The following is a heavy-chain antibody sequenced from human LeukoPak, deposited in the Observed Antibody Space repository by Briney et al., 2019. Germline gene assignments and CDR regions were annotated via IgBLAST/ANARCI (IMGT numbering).Heavy chain of an antibody. V-gene: IGHV4-61*02. D-gene: IGHD3-16*01. CDR1: GDSISSGDYY. J-gene: IGHJ4*01. CDR3: ARRYSDYYD. CDR2: ISSSGST. Sequence: SETLSLTCTVSGDSISSGDYYWSWIRQPAGKGLEWIGRISSSGSTNYNPSLKSRVTISVDKSKNQFSLKLTSVTAADTAMYYCARRYSDYYDWGHGNLVTVSS.